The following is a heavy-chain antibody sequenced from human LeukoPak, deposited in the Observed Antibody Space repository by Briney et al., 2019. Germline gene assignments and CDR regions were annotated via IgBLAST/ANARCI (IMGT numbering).Heavy chain of an antibody. Sequence: ASVKVSCKASGGTFRNSGFSWVRQAPGQGLEWMGGITPIFGTANYAQKFQGRVTITADESTSTAYMELSSLRSEDTAVYYCARVPAYSSSSGIDYWGQGTLVTVSS. CDR1: GGTFRNSG. CDR3: ARVPAYSSSSGIDY. D-gene: IGHD6-6*01. V-gene: IGHV1-69*13. J-gene: IGHJ4*02. CDR2: ITPIFGTA.